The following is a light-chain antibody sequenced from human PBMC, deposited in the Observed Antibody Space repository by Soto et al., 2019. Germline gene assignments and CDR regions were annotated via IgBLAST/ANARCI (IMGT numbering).Light chain of an antibody. CDR1: SSDVGRYNY. Sequence: QSVLTQPPSASGSPGQSVTISCTGTSSDVGRYNYVSWYQQHPGKAPKLMISEVNKRASGVPDRFSGSKSGNTASLTVSGLQAEDEADYYCSSYAGTPVVFGTGTKVTVL. CDR3: SSYAGTPVV. V-gene: IGLV2-8*01. CDR2: EVN. J-gene: IGLJ1*01.